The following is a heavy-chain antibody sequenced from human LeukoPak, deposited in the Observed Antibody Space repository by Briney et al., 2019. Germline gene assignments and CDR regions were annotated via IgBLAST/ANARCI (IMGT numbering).Heavy chain of an antibody. J-gene: IGHJ4*02. D-gene: IGHD6-13*01. V-gene: IGHV3-53*01. CDR3: AKDSSSWYRGDHYYFDY. CDR2: IYSGGST. Sequence: PGGSLRLSCVASGFSVSSNYMSWVRQAPGKGLEWVSVIYSGGSTYYADSVKGRFTISRDNSKNTLYLQMNSLRAEDTAVYYCAKDSSSWYRGDHYYFDYWGQGTLVTVSS. CDR1: GFSVSSNY.